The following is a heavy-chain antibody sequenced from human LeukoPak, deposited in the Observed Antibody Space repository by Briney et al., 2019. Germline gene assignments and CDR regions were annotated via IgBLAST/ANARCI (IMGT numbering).Heavy chain of an antibody. J-gene: IGHJ4*02. CDR3: AKPAPYYDSSGSPLGDY. CDR2: ISYDGSNK. V-gene: IGHV3-30*18. Sequence: PGGSLRLSCAASGFTFNTYGMHWVRQAPGKGLEWVALISYDGSNKYYADSVKGRFTISRDNSKNTLYLQMNSLRAEDTAVYYCAKPAPYYDSSGSPLGDYWGQGALVTVSS. D-gene: IGHD3-22*01. CDR1: GFTFNTYG.